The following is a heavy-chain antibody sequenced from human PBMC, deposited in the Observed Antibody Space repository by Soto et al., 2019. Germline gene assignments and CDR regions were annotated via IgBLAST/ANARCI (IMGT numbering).Heavy chain of an antibody. V-gene: IGHV3-30*18. J-gene: IGHJ4*02. CDR1: GFTFSSYG. CDR3: VKGEYYYDGSGYYPFDY. Sequence: SGGSLRLSCAASGFTFSSYGMHWVRQAPGKGLEWVAVISYDGSNKYYADSVKGRFTISRDNSKNTLYLQMNSLRADDTAVYYYVKGEYYYDGSGYYPFDYWGQGTLVTVSS. D-gene: IGHD3-22*01. CDR2: ISYDGSNK.